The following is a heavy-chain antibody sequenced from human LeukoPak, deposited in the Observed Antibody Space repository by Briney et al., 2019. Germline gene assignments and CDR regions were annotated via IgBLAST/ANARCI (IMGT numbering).Heavy chain of an antibody. CDR2: IKQDGSEK. Sequence: GGSLRLSCAASGITFSSYWMSWVRQALGKGLEWVANIKQDGSEKYYVDSVKGRFTISRDNAKNSLYLQMNSLRAEDTAVYYCARDPDFWSGYYTIGCFDYWGQGTLVTVSS. J-gene: IGHJ4*02. D-gene: IGHD3-3*01. CDR3: ARDPDFWSGYYTIGCFDY. V-gene: IGHV3-7*01. CDR1: GITFSSYW.